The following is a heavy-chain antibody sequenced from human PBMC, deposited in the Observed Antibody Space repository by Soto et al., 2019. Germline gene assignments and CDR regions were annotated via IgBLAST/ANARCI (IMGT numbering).Heavy chain of an antibody. V-gene: IGHV1-58*01. Sequence: SVKVSCKASGFTFTSSAVQWVRQARGQRLEWIGWIVVGSGNTNYAQKFQEGVTITRDMSTSTAYMELSSLRSEDTAVYYCAADLRIVAAKGFYYYGMDVWGQGTTVTVSS. CDR2: IVVGSGNT. CDR3: AADLRIVAAKGFYYYGMDV. J-gene: IGHJ6*02. D-gene: IGHD5-12*01. CDR1: GFTFTSSA.